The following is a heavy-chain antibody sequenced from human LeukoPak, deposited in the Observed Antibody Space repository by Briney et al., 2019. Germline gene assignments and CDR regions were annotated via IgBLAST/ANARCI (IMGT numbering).Heavy chain of an antibody. CDR2: MNSNSGNT. Sequence: GASVKVSCKASGYTFTTYDINWVRQAAGQGLEWMGWMNSNSGNTGYGQKFQGRVTLTRNTFISTAYMELSSLRPEDTAVYYCARGDYWGQGTLVTVSS. CDR3: ARGDY. CDR1: GYTFTTYD. V-gene: IGHV1-8*01. J-gene: IGHJ4*02.